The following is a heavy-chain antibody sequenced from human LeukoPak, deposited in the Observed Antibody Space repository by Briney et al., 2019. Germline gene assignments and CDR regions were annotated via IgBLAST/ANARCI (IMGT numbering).Heavy chain of an antibody. V-gene: IGHV3-23*01. CDR3: AKDLRRGGGADY. J-gene: IGHJ4*02. Sequence: GGSLRLSCAASGFTLSNCAMTWVRQAPGKGLEWVSGIDTKGTRTYYADSVKGRFTISRDNSKNTLYLQMNSLRAEDTAVYYCAKDLRRGGGADYWGQGTLVTVPS. CDR2: IDTKGTRT. D-gene: IGHD3-16*01. CDR1: GFTLSNCA.